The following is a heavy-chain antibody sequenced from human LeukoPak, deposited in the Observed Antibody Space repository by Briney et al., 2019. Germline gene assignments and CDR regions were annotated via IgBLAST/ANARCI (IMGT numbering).Heavy chain of an antibody. CDR2: TYYRSKWYN. D-gene: IGHD3-10*01. CDR1: GDSVSSNSAA. V-gene: IGHV6-1*01. Sequence: SQTLSLTCAISGDSVSSNSAAWNWIRQSPSRGLEWLGRTYYRSKWYNDYAVSVKSRITINPDTSKNQFSLQLNSVTPEDTAVYYCARVITMVRGVITDAFDIWGQGTMVTVSS. J-gene: IGHJ3*02. CDR3: ARVITMVRGVITDAFDI.